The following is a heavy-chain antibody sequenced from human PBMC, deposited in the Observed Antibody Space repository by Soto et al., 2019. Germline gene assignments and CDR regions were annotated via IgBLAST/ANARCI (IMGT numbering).Heavy chain of an antibody. D-gene: IGHD3-10*01. Sequence: GGSLRLSCAASGFIFSPYGMHWVRQAPGKGLEWVAVIWFDGSNKYYADSVKGRFTISRDNPKNTLYLQMNSLRAEDTAVYYCTRANYGSGSNYYYGLDVWGQGTTVTVSS. CDR1: GFIFSPYG. CDR2: IWFDGSNK. J-gene: IGHJ6*02. CDR3: TRANYGSGSNYYYGLDV. V-gene: IGHV3-33*01.